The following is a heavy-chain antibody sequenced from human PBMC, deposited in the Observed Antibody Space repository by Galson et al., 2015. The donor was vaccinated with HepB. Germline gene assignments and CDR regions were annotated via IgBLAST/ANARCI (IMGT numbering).Heavy chain of an antibody. CDR1: GGTFSSYA. V-gene: IGHV1-69*13. CDR2: ISPIFGTA. Sequence: SVKVSCKASGGTFSSYAISWVRQAPGQGLEWMGGISPIFGTANYAQKFQGRVTITADESTSTAYMELSSLRSEDTAVYYCAREVDVAVAGTSFGRPTYFDFWGQGTLVTVSS. D-gene: IGHD6-19*01. J-gene: IGHJ4*02. CDR3: AREVDVAVAGTSFGRPTYFDF.